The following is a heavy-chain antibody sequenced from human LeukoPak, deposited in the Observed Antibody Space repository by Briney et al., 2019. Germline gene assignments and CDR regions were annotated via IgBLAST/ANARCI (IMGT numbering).Heavy chain of an antibody. CDR2: IYYSGNS. J-gene: IGHJ4*02. V-gene: IGHV4-59*12. CDR1: GGSISSYY. D-gene: IGHD4-23*01. CDR3: ARKDYGGNRAYVY. Sequence: PSETLSLTCTVSGGSISSYYWSWIRQPPGKGLEWIGHIYYSGNSNYNPSLKSRVTISVDTSKNQFSLKLSSVTAADTAVYYCARKDYGGNRAYVYWGQGTLVTVSS.